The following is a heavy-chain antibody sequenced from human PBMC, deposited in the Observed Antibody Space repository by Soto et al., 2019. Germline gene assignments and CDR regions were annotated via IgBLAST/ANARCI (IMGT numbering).Heavy chain of an antibody. CDR2: IIPIFGTA. D-gene: IGHD3-3*02. V-gene: IGHV1-69*13. Sequence: ASVKVSCKASGGTFSSYAISWVRQAPGQGLEWMGGIIPIFGTANYAQKFQGRVTITADESTSTAYMELSSLRSEDTAVYYCARVSRMGIAPPRGYYYYGMDVRGQGTTVTGSS. CDR1: GGTFSSYA. CDR3: ARVSRMGIAPPRGYYYYGMDV. J-gene: IGHJ6*02.